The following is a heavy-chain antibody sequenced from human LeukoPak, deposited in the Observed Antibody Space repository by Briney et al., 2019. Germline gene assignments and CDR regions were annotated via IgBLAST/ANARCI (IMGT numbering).Heavy chain of an antibody. D-gene: IGHD4-17*01. J-gene: IGHJ4*02. V-gene: IGHV3-23*01. CDR3: ATPPTVTRNY. Sequence: GGSLRLSCAASGFTFSIYGMSWVRQAPGRGLEWVSAMSGSGGSTYYADSVKGRFTISRDNSKNTLYLQMNSLRAEDTAVYYCATPPTVTRNYWGQGILVTVSS. CDR2: MSGSGGST. CDR1: GFTFSIYG.